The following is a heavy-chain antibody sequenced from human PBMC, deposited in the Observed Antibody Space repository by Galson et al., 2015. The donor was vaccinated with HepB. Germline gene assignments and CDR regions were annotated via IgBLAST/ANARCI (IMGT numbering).Heavy chain of an antibody. CDR1: EITFSSYV. V-gene: IGHV3-23*01. CDR2: FSGGTDST. CDR3: AKTSRHKYYYYYMDV. Sequence: SLRLSCAASEITFSSYVMSWVRQAPGKGLEWVSAFSGGTDSTYYADSVKGRFTISRDNSKSTLYLQMNSLRAEDTAVYYCAKTSRHKYYYYYMDVWGKGTTVTVSS. J-gene: IGHJ6*03.